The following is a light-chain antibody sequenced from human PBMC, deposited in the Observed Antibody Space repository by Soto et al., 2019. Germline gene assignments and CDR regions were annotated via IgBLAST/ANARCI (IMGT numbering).Light chain of an antibody. CDR2: EVS. CDR3: SSYGGSNTVV. J-gene: IGLJ2*01. V-gene: IGLV2-8*01. CDR1: SXXVGGYNY. Sequence: QSALTQPPSASGSPGQSVTISCTGSSXXVGGYNYVSWYQQHPGKAPKLMIYEVSKRPSGVPDRLSGSKSGNTASLTVSGLQAXDEAXXYCSSYGGSNTVVFGGGTKLTVL.